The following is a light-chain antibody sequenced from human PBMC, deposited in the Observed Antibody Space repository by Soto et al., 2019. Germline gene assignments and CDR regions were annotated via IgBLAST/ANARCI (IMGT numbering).Light chain of an antibody. V-gene: IGKV3-15*01. CDR3: QQYYTWPPT. CDR1: QSVSSN. CDR2: GAS. Sequence: EIVMTQSPAPLSVSPGERATLSCRASQSVSSNLAWYQQKPGQAPRLLIYGASSRATGIPVRFSGSGSGTEFTLTISSLQSEDFAVYYCQQYYTWPPTFGQGTRREIK. J-gene: IGKJ5*01.